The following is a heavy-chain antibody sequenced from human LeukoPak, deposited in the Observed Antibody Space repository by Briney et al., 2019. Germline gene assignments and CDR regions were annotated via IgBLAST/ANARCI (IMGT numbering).Heavy chain of an antibody. J-gene: IGHJ4*02. CDR1: GDTFTSYY. V-gene: IGHV1-46*01. D-gene: IGHD6-25*01. CDR3: AAGIEAGGLGAY. Sequence: ASVKVSCKASGDTFTSYYLHWVRQAPRNGLEWMGIINPSGASTSYAQKFQGRLTMTKDTSTSTVYMELSSLRSEDTAVYYCAAGIEAGGLGAYWGQGTLVTVSS. CDR2: INPSGAST.